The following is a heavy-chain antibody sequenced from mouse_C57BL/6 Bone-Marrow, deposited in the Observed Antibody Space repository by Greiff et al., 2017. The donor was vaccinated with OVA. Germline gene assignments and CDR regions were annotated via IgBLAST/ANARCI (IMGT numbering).Heavy chain of an antibody. CDR1: GYTFTSYW. CDR3: ARSLDFDY. D-gene: IGHD1-2*01. Sequence: QVQLQQPGAELVMPGASVKLSCKASGYTFTSYWMHWVKQRPGQGLEWIGEIDPSDSYTNYNQKFKGKSTLTVDKSSSTASMQLSSLTSEDSAVYYCARSLDFDYWGQGTTLTVSS. V-gene: IGHV1-69*01. CDR2: IDPSDSYT. J-gene: IGHJ2*01.